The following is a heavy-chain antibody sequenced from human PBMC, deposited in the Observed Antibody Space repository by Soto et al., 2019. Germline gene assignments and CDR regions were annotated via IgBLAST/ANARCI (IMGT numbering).Heavy chain of an antibody. CDR2: MNPNSGNT. J-gene: IGHJ6*03. Sequence: QVQLVQSGAEVKKPGASVKVSCKASGYTFTSYDINWVRQATGQGLEWMGWMNPNSGNTGYAQKFQGRVTMTRNTSKSTANRELSSLRSEDTAVYYWARERSYNWNEVGNMAVWGKGTTVPLPS. CDR1: GYTFTSYD. CDR3: ARERSYNWNEVGNMAV. V-gene: IGHV1-8*01. D-gene: IGHD1-1*01.